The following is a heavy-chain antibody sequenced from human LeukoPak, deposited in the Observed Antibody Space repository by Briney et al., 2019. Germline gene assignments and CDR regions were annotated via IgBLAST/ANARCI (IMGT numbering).Heavy chain of an antibody. CDR1: GFTFSNAW. CDR3: ANQMGIDDDGKMFDY. Sequence: GGSLRLSCAASGFTFSNAWMSWVRQAPGKGLEWVGRIKSKTDGGTTDYAAPVKGRFTISRDDSKNTLYLQMNSLRVEDTAVYYCANQMGIDDDGKMFDYWGQGTLVTVSS. J-gene: IGHJ4*02. D-gene: IGHD4-23*01. CDR2: IKSKTDGGTT. V-gene: IGHV3-15*01.